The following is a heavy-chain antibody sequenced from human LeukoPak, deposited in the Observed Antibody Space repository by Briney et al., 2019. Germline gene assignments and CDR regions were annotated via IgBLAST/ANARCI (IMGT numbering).Heavy chain of an antibody. Sequence: SQTLSLTCTVSGGSISSGDYYWSWIRQPPGKGVEWIGYIYYSGSTYYNPSLKSRVTISVDTSKNQFSLKLSSVTAADTAVYYCARDYSNPYNWFDPWGQGTLVTVSS. J-gene: IGHJ5*02. V-gene: IGHV4-30-4*08. CDR1: GGSISSGDYY. CDR2: IYYSGST. D-gene: IGHD4-11*01. CDR3: ARDYSNPYNWFDP.